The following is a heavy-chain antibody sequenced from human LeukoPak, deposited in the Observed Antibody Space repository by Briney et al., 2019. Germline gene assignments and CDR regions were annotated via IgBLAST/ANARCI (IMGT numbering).Heavy chain of an antibody. D-gene: IGHD4-17*01. CDR2: IRSKADSYAT. J-gene: IGHJ5*02. Sequence: PGGSLRLSCAASGFTFSSAWMSWVRQAPGKGLEWVGRIRSKADSYATAYAASLKGRFTISRDDSKNTAYLQMNSLKTEDTAVYYCTTLDYGDYWFDPWGQGTLVTVSS. CDR3: TTLDYGDYWFDP. V-gene: IGHV3-73*01. CDR1: GFTFSSAW.